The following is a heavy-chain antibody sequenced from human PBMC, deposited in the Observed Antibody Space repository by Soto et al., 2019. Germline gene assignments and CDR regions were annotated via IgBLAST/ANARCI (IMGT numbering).Heavy chain of an antibody. CDR1: GGSFSGYY. D-gene: IGHD6-13*01. J-gene: IGHJ4*02. Sequence: QVQLQQWGAGLLKPSETLSLTCGVYGGSFSGYYWSWIRQPPGKGLEWIGETNHSGSTNYNNPSLKSRVTISVDTSKNQFSLKLSSVTAADTAVYYCARQFKGIAMRDYWGQGTLVTVSS. V-gene: IGHV4-34*01. CDR3: ARQFKGIAMRDY. CDR2: TNHSGST.